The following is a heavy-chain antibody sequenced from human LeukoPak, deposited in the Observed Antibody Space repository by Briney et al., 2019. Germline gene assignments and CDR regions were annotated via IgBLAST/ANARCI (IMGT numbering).Heavy chain of an antibody. J-gene: IGHJ4*02. CDR1: GFTFSSYG. CDR3: ATDTAMVGLFDY. D-gene: IGHD5-18*01. Sequence: GGSLRLSCAASGFTFSSYGMHWVRQAPGKGLEWVAFIRYDGSNKYYADSVKGRFSISRDKSKNTLYLQMNSLRVEDTAVYYCATDTAMVGLFDYWGQGTLVTVSS. CDR2: IRYDGSNK. V-gene: IGHV3-30*02.